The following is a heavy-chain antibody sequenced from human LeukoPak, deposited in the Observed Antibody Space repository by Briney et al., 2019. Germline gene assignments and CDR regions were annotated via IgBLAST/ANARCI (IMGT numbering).Heavy chain of an antibody. CDR1: GFTFSSYG. D-gene: IGHD5-12*01. V-gene: IGHV3-30*18. Sequence: GRSLRLSCAASGFTFSSYGMHWVRQAPGKGLEWVAVISYDGSNKYYADSVKGRFTISRDNSMNTLYLQMNSLRAEDTAVYYCAKALDIVATNYFDYWGQGTLVTVSS. CDR3: AKALDIVATNYFDY. J-gene: IGHJ4*02. CDR2: ISYDGSNK.